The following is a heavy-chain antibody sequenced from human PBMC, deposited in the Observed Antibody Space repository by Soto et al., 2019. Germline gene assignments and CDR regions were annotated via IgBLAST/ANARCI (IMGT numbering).Heavy chain of an antibody. V-gene: IGHV4-34*01. CDR3: ARGPSITMIRGVRFDY. CDR2: INHSGST. Sequence: SETLSLTCAVSGGSFSGYYWNWIRQPPGKGLEWIGEINHSGSTNYNPSLKSRVTISVDTSKNQFSLKLSSMTSADTAMYYCARGPSITMIRGVRFDYWGQGMLVTVSS. J-gene: IGHJ4*02. CDR1: GGSFSGYY. D-gene: IGHD3-10*01.